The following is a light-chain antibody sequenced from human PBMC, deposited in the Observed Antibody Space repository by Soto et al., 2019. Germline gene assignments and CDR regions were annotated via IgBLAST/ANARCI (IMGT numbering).Light chain of an antibody. CDR1: ESINYW. CDR2: DAS. CDR3: QQYKSYRT. J-gene: IGKJ1*01. V-gene: IGKV1-5*01. Sequence: DIQMTQSPSTLSASVGDRVTITCRASESINYWLAWYQQKPGKAPKFLIYDASNLESGVPPRFSGSGSGTEFTLTISSLQPDDFATYYCQQYKSYRTFGQGTKVDIK.